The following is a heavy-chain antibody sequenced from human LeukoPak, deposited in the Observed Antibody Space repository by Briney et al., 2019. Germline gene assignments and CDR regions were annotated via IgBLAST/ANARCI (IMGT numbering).Heavy chain of an antibody. Sequence: ASVKVSCKASGYTFTGYYMHWVRQAPGQGLEWMGWINPNSGGTNYAQKFQGWVTMTRDTSISTAYMELSRLRSDDTAVYYCARAGRRWSSSWSDYWGQGTLVTVSS. V-gene: IGHV1-2*04. CDR1: GYTFTGYY. CDR2: INPNSGGT. CDR3: ARAGRRWSSSWSDY. J-gene: IGHJ4*02. D-gene: IGHD6-13*01.